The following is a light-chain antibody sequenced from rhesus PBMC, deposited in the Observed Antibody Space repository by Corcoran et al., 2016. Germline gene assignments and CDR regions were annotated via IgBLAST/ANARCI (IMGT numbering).Light chain of an antibody. CDR1: QSVRSD. V-gene: IGKV3-10*01. Sequence: QVILTQSPATLSLSPGERATLSCRASQSVRSDLAWYQQKPGQAPRLLMYGASSRAPGIPDRFSGSGSGTDFSLPISSLEPEDVCVYHCYQHSSGYSFGQGTKVQIK. J-gene: IGKJ2*01. CDR3: YQHSSGYS. CDR2: GAS.